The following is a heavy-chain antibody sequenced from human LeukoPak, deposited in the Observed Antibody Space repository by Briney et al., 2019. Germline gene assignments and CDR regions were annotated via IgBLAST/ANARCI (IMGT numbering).Heavy chain of an antibody. V-gene: IGHV1-2*02. J-gene: IGHJ4*02. Sequence: ASVKVSCKASGYTFTGYYMHWVRQAPGQGLEWMGWINPNSGGTNYAQKFQGRVTMTRDTSIGTAYMELSRLRSDDTAVYYCARDWDSSSWGALDYWGQGTLVTVSS. CDR3: ARDWDSSSWGALDY. CDR2: INPNSGGT. D-gene: IGHD6-13*01. CDR1: GYTFTGYY.